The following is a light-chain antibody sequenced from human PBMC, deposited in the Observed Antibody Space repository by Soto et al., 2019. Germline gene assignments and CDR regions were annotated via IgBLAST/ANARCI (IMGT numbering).Light chain of an antibody. V-gene: IGKV2-30*02. CDR1: ESLVRSDGDTN. CDR3: MQVTHWPPT. J-gene: IGKJ1*01. Sequence: DVVLTQSPLSLPVTPGQPASISCRSSESLVRSDGDTNLSWYQQRPGLSPSRLIYKVSNRDSEVPDRFSGSGSDTDFTLKISRVEAEDVGIYYCMQVTHWPPTFGQGTKVDIK. CDR2: KVS.